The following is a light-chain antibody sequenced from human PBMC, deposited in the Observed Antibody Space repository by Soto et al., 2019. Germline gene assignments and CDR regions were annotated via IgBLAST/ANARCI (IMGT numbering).Light chain of an antibody. V-gene: IGKV4-1*01. J-gene: IGKJ1*01. Sequence: DIVMTQSPDSLAVSLGERATINCKYSQSILYSSNNKNYLAWYQLKPGQPPKLLIYWTSTRESGVPDRFSGSGSGKDFTLTISSLHAEDVAVYYCQQYYSPPWTFGQGTKGEIK. CDR2: WTS. CDR1: QSILYSSNNKNY. CDR3: QQYYSPPWT.